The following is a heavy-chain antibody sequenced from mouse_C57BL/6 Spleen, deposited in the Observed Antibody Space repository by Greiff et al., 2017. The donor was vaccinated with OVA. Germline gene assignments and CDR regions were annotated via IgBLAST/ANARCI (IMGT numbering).Heavy chain of an antibody. CDR2: ISNGGGST. V-gene: IGHV5-12*01. CDR3: ARFYGDYAMDY. D-gene: IGHD1-1*01. J-gene: IGHJ4*01. Sequence: DVMLVESGGGLVQPGGSLKLSCAASGFTFSDYYMYWVRQTPEKRLEWVAYISNGGGSTYYPDTVKGRFTISRDNAKNTLYLQMSRLKSEDTAMYYCARFYGDYAMDYWGQGTSVTVSS. CDR1: GFTFSDYY.